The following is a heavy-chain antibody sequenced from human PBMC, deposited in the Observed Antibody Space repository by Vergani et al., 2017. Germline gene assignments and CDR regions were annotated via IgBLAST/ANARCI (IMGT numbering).Heavy chain of an antibody. Sequence: QVQLVESGGGVVQPGRSLRLSCAASGFTFSSYGMHWVRQAPGKGLEWVAVIWYDGSNKYYADSVMGRFTISRDNSKNTLYLQMNSLRAEDTAVYYCARDRPIAASFDYWGQGTLVTVSS. CDR3: ARDRPIAASFDY. D-gene: IGHD6-6*01. CDR1: GFTFSSYG. CDR2: IWYDGSNK. V-gene: IGHV3-33*01. J-gene: IGHJ4*02.